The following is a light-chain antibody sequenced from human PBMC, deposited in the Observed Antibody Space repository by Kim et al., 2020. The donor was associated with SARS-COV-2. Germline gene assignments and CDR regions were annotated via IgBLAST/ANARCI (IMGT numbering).Light chain of an antibody. Sequence: SVSPGRPAGVTCAGDKLCDKYASWYQQRPGQCPVLVIYQDNKLPSGIPDRFSCSNSGNTATLTITETQAVDDADYYCQAWDSGFAVFGGGTQLTVL. CDR1: KLCDKY. J-gene: IGLJ3*02. CDR2: QDN. V-gene: IGLV3-1*01. CDR3: QAWDSGFAV.